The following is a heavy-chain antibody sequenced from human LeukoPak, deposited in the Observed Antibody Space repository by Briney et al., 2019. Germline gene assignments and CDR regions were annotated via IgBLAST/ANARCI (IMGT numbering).Heavy chain of an antibody. Sequence: TPSETLSLTCAVYGGSFSGYYWSWIRQPPGKGLEWIGEINHSGSTNYNPSLKSRVTISVDTSKNQFSLKLSSVTAADTAVYYCASRGRAYCSSTSCYFRSAFDIWGQGTMVTVSS. J-gene: IGHJ3*02. CDR3: ASRGRAYCSSTSCYFRSAFDI. D-gene: IGHD2-2*01. V-gene: IGHV4-34*01. CDR2: INHSGST. CDR1: GGSFSGYY.